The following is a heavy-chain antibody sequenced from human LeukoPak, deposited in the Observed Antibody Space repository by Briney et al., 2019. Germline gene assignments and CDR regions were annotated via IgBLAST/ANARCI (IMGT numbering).Heavy chain of an antibody. Sequence: PGGSLRLSCAASGFSFINYNMHWARQAPGKGLEWASSISSSSTYIYYADSMKGRFTISRDNAKNSLYLQMNCLRAEDTAVYYCARDNSVGDNAWWFDPWGQGTLVTVSS. CDR3: ARDNSVGDNAWWFDP. D-gene: IGHD1-26*01. V-gene: IGHV3-21*01. CDR2: ISSSSTYI. CDR1: GFSFINYN. J-gene: IGHJ5*02.